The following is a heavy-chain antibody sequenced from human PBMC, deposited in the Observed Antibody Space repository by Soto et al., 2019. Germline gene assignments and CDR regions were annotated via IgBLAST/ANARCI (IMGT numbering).Heavy chain of an antibody. Sequence: GESLKISCKGYGYTFTDYWIGWVRQMPGKVLELIGLIYPGDSDTRYSPSFQGRVTISADKSISTAFLQWSSLRASDTAMYYCASQKTVIRGPLSSNWFDPWGQGXLVTVSS. CDR3: ASQKTVIRGPLSSNWFDP. D-gene: IGHD1-1*01. CDR1: GYTFTDYW. J-gene: IGHJ5*02. V-gene: IGHV5-51*01. CDR2: IYPGDSDT.